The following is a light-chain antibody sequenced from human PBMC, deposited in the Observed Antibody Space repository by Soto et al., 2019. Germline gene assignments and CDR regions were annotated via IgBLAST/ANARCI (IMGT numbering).Light chain of an antibody. Sequence: QSVLTQPASVSGSPGQSITISCTGTSSDVGGYKYVSWYQQHPGKAPKLMIYEVSNRPSRVSNRFSGSKSGNTASLTISGLQAEDEADYYCSSYTRSSTSYVFGTGTKVTV. J-gene: IGLJ1*01. V-gene: IGLV2-14*01. CDR1: SSDVGGYKY. CDR3: SSYTRSSTSYV. CDR2: EVS.